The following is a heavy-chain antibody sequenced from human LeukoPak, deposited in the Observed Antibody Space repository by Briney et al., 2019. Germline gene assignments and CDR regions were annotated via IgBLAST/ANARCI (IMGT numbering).Heavy chain of an antibody. CDR1: GGAFSGYS. Sequence: SETLSLTCAVYGGAFSGYSWSGIRQPPGKGLEWIGEINHSGGTNYNPSLKSRVTISVDTSKNQFSLKLGSVTAADTAVYYCARDRPYFQHWGQGTLVTVSS. CDR2: INHSGGT. D-gene: IGHD2-15*01. V-gene: IGHV4-34*01. CDR3: ARDRPYFQH. J-gene: IGHJ1*01.